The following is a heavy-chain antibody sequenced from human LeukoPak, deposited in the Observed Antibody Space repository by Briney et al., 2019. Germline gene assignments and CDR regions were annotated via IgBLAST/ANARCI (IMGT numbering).Heavy chain of an antibody. D-gene: IGHD6-13*01. CDR3: AKDPPPRGDSSSWYADY. J-gene: IGHJ4*02. Sequence: GGSLRLSCAASGFTFSSYGMHWVRQAPGKGLEWVAVILYDGSNKYYADSVKGRFTISRDNSKNTLYLQMNSLRAEDTAVYYCAKDPPPRGDSSSWYADYWGQGTLVTVSS. V-gene: IGHV3-30*18. CDR1: GFTFSSYG. CDR2: ILYDGSNK.